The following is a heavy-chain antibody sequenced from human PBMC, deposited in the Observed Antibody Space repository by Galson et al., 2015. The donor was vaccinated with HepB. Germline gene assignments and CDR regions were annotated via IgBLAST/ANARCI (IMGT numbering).Heavy chain of an antibody. D-gene: IGHD6-13*01. CDR3: ASFSSWFDY. Sequence: SETLSLTCTVSGGSISSSSYYWGWIRQPPGEGLEWIGSIYYSGSTYYNPSLKSRVTISVDTSKNQFSLKLSSVTAADTAVYYCASFSSWFDYWGQGTLVTVSS. CDR1: GGSISSSSYY. CDR2: IYYSGST. J-gene: IGHJ4*02. V-gene: IGHV4-39*01.